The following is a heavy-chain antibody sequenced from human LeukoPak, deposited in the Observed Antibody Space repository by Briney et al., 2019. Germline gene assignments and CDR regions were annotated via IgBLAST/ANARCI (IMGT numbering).Heavy chain of an antibody. CDR1: GFTFSSYN. J-gene: IGHJ4*02. V-gene: IGHV3-48*02. CDR3: ARGSSTVTTKFDY. D-gene: IGHD4-11*01. Sequence: GGSLRLSCAASGFTFSSYNMNWVRQAPGKGLEWVSYISSSSSTIHYADSVKGRFTISRDNAKNSLYLQMNSLRDEDTAVYYCARGSSTVTTKFDYWGQGTLVTVSS. CDR2: ISSSSSTI.